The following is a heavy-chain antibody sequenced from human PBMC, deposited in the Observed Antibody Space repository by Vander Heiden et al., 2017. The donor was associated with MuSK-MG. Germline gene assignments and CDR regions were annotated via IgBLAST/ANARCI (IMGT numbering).Heavy chain of an antibody. CDR3: GGGLAASGADY. CDR1: GGTFSSYA. V-gene: IGHV1-69*01. J-gene: IGHJ4*02. D-gene: IGHD6-13*01. Sequence: QVQLVQSGAAVKKPGSSVKVSCKASGGTFSSYAISWVRQAPGQGLEWMGGIIPSFGTANYEQKVQGRVTITADESTSTAYMELSSLRSEDTAVYYCGGGLAASGADYWGQGTLVTVSS. CDR2: IIPSFGTA.